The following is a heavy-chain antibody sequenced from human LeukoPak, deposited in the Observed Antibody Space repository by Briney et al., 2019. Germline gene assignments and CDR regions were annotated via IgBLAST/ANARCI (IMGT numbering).Heavy chain of an antibody. Sequence: GGSLRLSCAASGFTFSNYWMNWFRQAPGKGMEWVAIIEKDGSEILYVDSVKGRFTISRDNAKNSLYLQMNSLRAEDTAVYYCAAGAGWLIDWWGQGTLVTVSS. CDR2: IEKDGSEI. V-gene: IGHV3-7*01. J-gene: IGHJ4*02. CDR3: AAGAGWLIDW. D-gene: IGHD6-19*01. CDR1: GFTFSNYW.